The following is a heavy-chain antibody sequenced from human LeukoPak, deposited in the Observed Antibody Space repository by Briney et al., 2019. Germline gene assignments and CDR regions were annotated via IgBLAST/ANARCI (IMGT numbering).Heavy chain of an antibody. J-gene: IGHJ5*02. Sequence: SQTLSLTCAASGGTISITANTWSSIRQPPGKGLAWIGYTSHSGSTYSTPSLKSRVTISVDSSTNQSSLKLSSVTAADTAVYYCARDRGHYYGSGNNWFDPWGQGTLVTVSS. CDR3: ARDRGHYYGSGNNWFDP. D-gene: IGHD3-10*01. CDR1: GGTISITANT. CDR2: TSHSGST. V-gene: IGHV4-30-2*01.